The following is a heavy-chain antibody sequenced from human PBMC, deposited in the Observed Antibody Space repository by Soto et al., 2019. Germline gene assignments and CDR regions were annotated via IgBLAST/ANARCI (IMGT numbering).Heavy chain of an antibody. CDR3: ARAWSYDYVWGSYPRGPFDY. CDR1: GFTFRSYA. CDR2: ISASGSNT. V-gene: IGHV3-21*01. D-gene: IGHD3-16*02. J-gene: IGHJ4*02. Sequence: PGGSLRLSCAASGFTFRSYAMSWVRQAPGKGLEWVSAISASGSNTYYADSVKGRFTISRDNAKNSLYLQMNSLRAEDTAVYYCARAWSYDYVWGSYPRGPFDYWGQGTLVTVSS.